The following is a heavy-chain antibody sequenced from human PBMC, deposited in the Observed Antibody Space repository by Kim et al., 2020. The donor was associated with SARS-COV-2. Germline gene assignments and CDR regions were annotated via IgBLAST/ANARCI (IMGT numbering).Heavy chain of an antibody. J-gene: IGHJ4*02. D-gene: IGHD3-16*01. V-gene: IGHV3-74*01. CDR3: ERDGGAGFFDY. Sequence: YGDYVKGRCNISRDNGKNTLYLHSNSLRVGDTAVYYCERDGGAGFFDYWGQGTLVTVSS.